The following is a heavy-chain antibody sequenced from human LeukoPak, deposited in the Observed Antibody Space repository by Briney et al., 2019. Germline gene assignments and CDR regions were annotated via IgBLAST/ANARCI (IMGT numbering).Heavy chain of an antibody. CDR1: GYSISSGYY. V-gene: IGHV4-38-2*02. CDR3: ARGRCEDCSNFEEDY. CDR2: IYHSGST. Sequence: SETLSLTCTVSGYSISSGYYWGWIRQPPGKGLEWIGSIYHSGSTYYNPSLKSRVTISVDTSKNQFSLKLSSVTAADTAVYYCARGRCEDCSNFEEDYWGQGTLVTVSS. J-gene: IGHJ4*02. D-gene: IGHD2-2*01.